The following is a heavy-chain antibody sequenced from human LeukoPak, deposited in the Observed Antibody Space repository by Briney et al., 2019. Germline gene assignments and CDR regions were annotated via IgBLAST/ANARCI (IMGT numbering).Heavy chain of an antibody. Sequence: QTGGSLRLSCAASGFTLGAMSWLRQAPGKGLEWVSTIGDSGGSTYYSDAVKGRFTISRDNSKNTLYLQMNSLRAEDSAVYYCAKYRGFGDSYDSWGQGTLVTVFS. V-gene: IGHV3-23*01. CDR2: IGDSGGST. D-gene: IGHD3-10*01. CDR1: GFTLGAM. J-gene: IGHJ4*02. CDR3: AKYRGFGDSYDS.